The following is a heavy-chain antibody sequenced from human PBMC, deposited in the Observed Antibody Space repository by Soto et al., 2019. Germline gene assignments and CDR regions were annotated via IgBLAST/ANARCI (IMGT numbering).Heavy chain of an antibody. CDR2: ISGSGGST. J-gene: IGHJ3*02. CDR1: GFTFSSYA. D-gene: IGHD7-27*01. V-gene: IGHV3-23*01. CDR3: AKDRKLGNREDAFDI. Sequence: GGSLRLSCAASGFTFSSYAMSWVRQAPGKGLEWVSAISGSGGSTYYADSVKGRFTISRDNSKNTLYLQMNSLRAEDKAVYYCAKDRKLGNREDAFDIWGQGTMVTVSS.